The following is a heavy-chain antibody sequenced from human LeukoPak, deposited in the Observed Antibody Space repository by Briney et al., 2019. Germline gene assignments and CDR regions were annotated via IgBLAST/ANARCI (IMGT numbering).Heavy chain of an antibody. Sequence: TGGPLRLSCVVTGLTFSSYEMNWVRQAPGKGLEWISYIGGTGSDIYYADAVKGRFTISRDNARNSLYLQMNSLRAEDTAVYYCASPRSSGYRHWGQGTLVIVSS. CDR1: GLTFSSYE. CDR3: ASPRSSGYRH. V-gene: IGHV3-48*03. J-gene: IGHJ4*02. CDR2: IGGTGSDI. D-gene: IGHD3-22*01.